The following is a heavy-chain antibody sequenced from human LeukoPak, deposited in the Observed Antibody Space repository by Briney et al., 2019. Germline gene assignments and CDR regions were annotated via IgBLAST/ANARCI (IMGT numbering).Heavy chain of an antibody. CDR3: ARPSSVEYYDSSGYPDY. V-gene: IGHV3-21*01. D-gene: IGHD3-22*01. Sequence: PAGTLRLSCAASGCTFSSYSMNWVRQAPGKGLEWVSSISSSSSYIYYADSVKGRFTISRDNAKNSLYLQMNSLRAEDTAVYYCARPSSVEYYDSSGYPDYWGQGTLVTVSS. CDR2: ISSSSSYI. J-gene: IGHJ4*02. CDR1: GCTFSSYS.